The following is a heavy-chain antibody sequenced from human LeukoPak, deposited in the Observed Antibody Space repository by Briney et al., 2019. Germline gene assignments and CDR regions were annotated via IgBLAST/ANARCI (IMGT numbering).Heavy chain of an antibody. J-gene: IGHJ4*02. D-gene: IGHD6-13*01. V-gene: IGHV3-11*01. CDR2: ISSSGRTV. Sequence: PGGSLRLSCAASGFTFSDFYMSWIRQAPGKGLEWVSYISSSGRTVYYADSVEGRFTISRDNAKNSLSLQMNSLRAEDTAVYYCAREGDSSSQLYGFDYWGQGTLVTVSP. CDR1: GFTFSDFY. CDR3: AREGDSSSQLYGFDY.